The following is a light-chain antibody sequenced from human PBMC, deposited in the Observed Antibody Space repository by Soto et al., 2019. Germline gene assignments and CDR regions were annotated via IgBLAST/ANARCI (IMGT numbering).Light chain of an antibody. Sequence: DIQMTQSPSSLSASVGDRVTITCRASQSISSYLNWYQQKPGKAPKLLIYAASSLQSGVPSRFSGSGSGTDFTLTISSLQTEDFATYYCQKSYSTNRTLGQGTKV. CDR1: QSISSY. V-gene: IGKV1-39*01. CDR2: AAS. J-gene: IGKJ1*01. CDR3: QKSYSTNRT.